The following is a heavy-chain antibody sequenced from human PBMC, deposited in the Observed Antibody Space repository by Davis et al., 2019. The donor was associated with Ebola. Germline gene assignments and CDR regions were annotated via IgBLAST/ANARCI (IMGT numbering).Heavy chain of an antibody. J-gene: IGHJ6*02. CDR2: ISYDGSNK. CDR1: GFTFSSYA. CDR3: ARDTGGIVVVPAAGDGMDV. D-gene: IGHD2-2*01. V-gene: IGHV3-30-3*01. Sequence: PGGSLRLSCAAYGFTFSSYAMHWVRQAPGKGLEWVAVISYDGSNKYYADSVKGRFTISRDNSKNTLYLQMNSLRAEDTAVYYCARDTGGIVVVPAAGDGMDVWGQGTTVTVSS.